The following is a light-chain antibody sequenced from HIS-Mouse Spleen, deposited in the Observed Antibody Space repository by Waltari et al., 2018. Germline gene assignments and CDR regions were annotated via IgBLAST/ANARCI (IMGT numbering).Light chain of an antibody. V-gene: IGLV3-10*01. CDR2: EDS. CDR3: YSTDSSGNHRV. CDR1: ALPKKY. J-gene: IGLJ2*01. Sequence: SSELTPPPSVSVSPGQTARITCSGDALPKKYAYWYQQKSGQAPVLVIYEDSKRPSGIPGRFSGSSSGTMATLTISGAQVEDEADYYCYSTDSSGNHRVFGGGTKLTVL.